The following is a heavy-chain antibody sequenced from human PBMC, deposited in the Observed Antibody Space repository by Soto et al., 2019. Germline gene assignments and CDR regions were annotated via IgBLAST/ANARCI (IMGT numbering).Heavy chain of an antibody. D-gene: IGHD2-15*01. J-gene: IGHJ4*02. CDR2: INAGNGNT. V-gene: IGHV1-3*01. Sequence: ASVKVSCKASGYTFTSYAMHWVRQAPGQRLEWMGWINAGNGNTKCSQEFQGRVTITRDTSASTAYMELSSLRSEDTAVYYCARDLGGWPDYWGQGTLVTVSS. CDR3: ARDLGGWPDY. CDR1: GYTFTSYA.